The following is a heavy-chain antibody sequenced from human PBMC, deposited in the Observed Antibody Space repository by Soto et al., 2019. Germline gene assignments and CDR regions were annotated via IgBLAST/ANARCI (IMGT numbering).Heavy chain of an antibody. CDR2: IDHSDSYT. CDR1: GYSFTSYW. J-gene: IGHJ6*02. Sequence: GASLKISCKGSGYSFTSYWHSLGRQMPGKGLEWMGRIDHSDSYTNYSPSFQGHVTISADKSISTAYLQWSSLKASDTAMYYCARLGIAVEDYYYYGIDVWGQGTTVTVYS. CDR3: ARLGIAVEDYYYYGIDV. V-gene: IGHV5-10-1*01. D-gene: IGHD6-19*01.